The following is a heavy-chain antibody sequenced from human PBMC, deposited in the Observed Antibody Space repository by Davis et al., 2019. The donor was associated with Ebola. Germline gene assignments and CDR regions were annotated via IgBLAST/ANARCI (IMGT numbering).Heavy chain of an antibody. CDR1: GFTFSSYA. Sequence: GESLKISCAASGFTFSSYAMSWVRQAPGKGLEWVSAISGSGGSTYYADSVKGRFTISRHNSKNTLYLQMNSLRAEDTAVYYCARLNWNYFSDAFDIWGQGTMVTVSS. CDR3: ARLNWNYFSDAFDI. D-gene: IGHD1-7*01. CDR2: ISGSGGST. V-gene: IGHV3-23*01. J-gene: IGHJ3*02.